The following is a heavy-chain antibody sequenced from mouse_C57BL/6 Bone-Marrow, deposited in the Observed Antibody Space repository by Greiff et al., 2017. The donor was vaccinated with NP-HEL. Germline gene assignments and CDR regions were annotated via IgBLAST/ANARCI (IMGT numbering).Heavy chain of an antibody. CDR3: ARFYAFYYYAMDY. D-gene: IGHD2-3*01. CDR2: ISSGSSTI. CDR1: GFTFSDYG. V-gene: IGHV5-17*01. Sequence: EVKLVESGGGLVKPGGSLKLSCAASGFTFSDYGMHWVRQAPEKGLEWVAYISSGSSTIYYADTVKGRFTISRDNAKNTLFLQMTSLRSEDTAMDYCARFYAFYYYAMDYWGQGTSVTVSS. J-gene: IGHJ4*01.